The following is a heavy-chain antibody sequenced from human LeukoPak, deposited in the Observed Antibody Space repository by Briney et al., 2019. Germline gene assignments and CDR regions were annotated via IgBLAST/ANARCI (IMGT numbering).Heavy chain of an antibody. CDR3: ARDSGSYVNWFDP. CDR1: GGSISSSSYY. V-gene: IGHV4-39*07. D-gene: IGHD1-26*01. CDR2: IYYSGST. J-gene: IGHJ5*02. Sequence: SETLSLTCTVSGGSISSSSYYWGWIRQPPGKGLEWIGSIYYSGSTYYNPSLKSRVTISVDTSKNQFSLKLSSVTAADTAVYYCARDSGSYVNWFDPWGQGTLVTVSS.